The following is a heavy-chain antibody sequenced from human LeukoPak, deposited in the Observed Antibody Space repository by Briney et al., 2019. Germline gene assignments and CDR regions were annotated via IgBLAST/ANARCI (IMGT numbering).Heavy chain of an antibody. CDR2: FRGSGGST. D-gene: IGHD1-26*01. Sequence: PGGSLRLSCAASGFTFSGYAMSWVRQAPGKGPEWVSAFRGSGGSTYYADSVKGRFTISRDNSKNTLYLQMNSLRAEDTAVYYCAKPTSGSYYGEYFQHWGQGTLVTVSS. J-gene: IGHJ1*01. CDR3: AKPTSGSYYGEYFQH. CDR1: GFTFSGYA. V-gene: IGHV3-23*01.